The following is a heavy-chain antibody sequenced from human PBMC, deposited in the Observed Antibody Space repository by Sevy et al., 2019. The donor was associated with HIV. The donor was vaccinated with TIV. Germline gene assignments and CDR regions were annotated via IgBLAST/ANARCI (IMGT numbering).Heavy chain of an antibody. Sequence: GGSLRLSCPASGFSFSTYGMHWVRQAPGKGLEWAAAISYDGTKKYYADSVKGRFTISRDNSKNTLYLEINGLRPEDTAIYYCAKQDNWNDFPFDYWGQGILVTVSS. J-gene: IGHJ4*02. D-gene: IGHD1-1*01. CDR1: GFSFSTYG. CDR2: ISYDGTKK. V-gene: IGHV3-30*18. CDR3: AKQDNWNDFPFDY.